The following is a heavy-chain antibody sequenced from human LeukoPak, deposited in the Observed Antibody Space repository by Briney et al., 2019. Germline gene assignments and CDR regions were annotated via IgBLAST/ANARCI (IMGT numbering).Heavy chain of an antibody. J-gene: IGHJ5*02. CDR1: GGSISSGGYY. D-gene: IGHD2-2*01. Sequence: SQTLSLTCTVSGGSISSGGYYWSWIRQHPGKGLEWIGYIYYSGSTYYNPSLKSRVTISVDTSKNQFPLKLSSVTAADTAVYYCARERGYCSSTSCQNWFDPWGQGTLVTVSS. CDR2: IYYSGST. V-gene: IGHV4-31*03. CDR3: ARERGYCSSTSCQNWFDP.